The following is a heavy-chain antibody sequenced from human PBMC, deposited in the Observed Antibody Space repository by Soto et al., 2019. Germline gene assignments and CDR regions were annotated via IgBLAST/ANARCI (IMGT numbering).Heavy chain of an antibody. CDR3: ERDIESVKGSHHKSVGPGY. CDR1: GFTFKDFA. Sequence: GSLRLTCAASGFTFKDFAMHWVRQAPGKGLEWVAVISFDGTNTYYADSVRGRVTISRDNSRSTLYLQMKSVRVEDSALFYCERDIESVKGSHHKSVGPGYWGQGTLVTVYS. J-gene: IGHJ4*02. D-gene: IGHD2-15*01. V-gene: IGHV3-30-3*01. CDR2: ISFDGTNT.